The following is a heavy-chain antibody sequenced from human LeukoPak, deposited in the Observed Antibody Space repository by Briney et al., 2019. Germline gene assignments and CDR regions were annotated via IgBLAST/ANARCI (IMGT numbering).Heavy chain of an antibody. D-gene: IGHD6-13*01. J-gene: IGHJ4*02. V-gene: IGHV3-66*01. CDR2: MYSNGNT. Sequence: GGSLRLSCAASGFTVSSNYMSWVRQGPGKGLEWVSIMYSNGNTYYADSVKGRFTISRDGSKNTLYLHMNSLRAEDTAVYYCARDRDSRSHFRYWGQGTLVTVSS. CDR1: GFTVSSNY. CDR3: ARDRDSRSHFRY.